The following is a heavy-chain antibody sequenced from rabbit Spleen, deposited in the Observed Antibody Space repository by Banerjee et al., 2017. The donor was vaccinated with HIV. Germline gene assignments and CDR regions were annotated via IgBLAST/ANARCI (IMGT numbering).Heavy chain of an antibody. CDR2: IYISSGGT. D-gene: IGHD1-1*01. CDR3: ARDTSSSFSSYGMDL. CDR1: GVSFSGNSY. J-gene: IGHJ6*01. V-gene: IGHV1S45*01. Sequence: QEQLEESGGDLVKPGASLTLTCTASGVSFSGNSYMCWVRQAPGKGLEWIACIYISSGGTWYASWAKGRFTISKTSSTTVTLQMTRLTAADTATYFCARDTSSSFSSYGMDLWGPGTLVTVS.